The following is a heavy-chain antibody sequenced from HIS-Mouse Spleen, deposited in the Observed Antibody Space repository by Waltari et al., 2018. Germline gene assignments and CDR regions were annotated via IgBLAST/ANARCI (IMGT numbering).Heavy chain of an antibody. Sequence: QLQLQESGPGLVKPSETLSLPCTGSGGPLRSSTYHWGWIRQPPGKGLEWIGSIYYSGSTYYNPSLKSRVTISVDTSKNQFSLKLSSVTAADTAVYYCAREIPYSSSWYDWYFDLWGSGTLVTVSS. CDR1: GGPLRSSTYH. CDR2: IYYSGST. CDR3: AREIPYSSSWYDWYFDL. V-gene: IGHV4-39*07. J-gene: IGHJ2*01. D-gene: IGHD6-13*01.